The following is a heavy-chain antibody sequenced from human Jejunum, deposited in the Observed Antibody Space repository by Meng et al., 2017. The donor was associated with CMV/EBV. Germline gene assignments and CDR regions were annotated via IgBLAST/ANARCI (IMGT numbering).Heavy chain of an antibody. CDR1: SITSGYY. CDR2: VFHSGAT. D-gene: IGHD6-13*01. V-gene: IGHV4-38-2*01. J-gene: IGHJ4*02. CDR3: ARSRSSTQYLDF. Sequence: SITSGYYWDWSRQATGKGLEWSGYVFHSGATYYNPSLTSRVTISVDTSRNQFALNVTSVTAADTAIYYCARSRSSTQYLDFWGQGVLVTVSS.